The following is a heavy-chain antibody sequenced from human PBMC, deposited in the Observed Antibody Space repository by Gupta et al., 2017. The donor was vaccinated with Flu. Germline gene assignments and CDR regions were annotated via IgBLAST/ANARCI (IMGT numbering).Heavy chain of an antibody. CDR1: GGSLSGYY. V-gene: IGHV4-34*01. D-gene: IGHD6-13*01. J-gene: IGHJ3*02. CDR3: ASGDSRAPFLAI. CDR2: INQSGST. Sequence: QVRLQQWGAGLLKASETLSLTCAISGGSLSGYYCSWIRQPPGKGLEWLGEINQSGSTNYNPSLKSRVTISVDTSKKQCSLKLNSVTAADTAVYYCASGDSRAPFLAIWGQGTMVVVSS.